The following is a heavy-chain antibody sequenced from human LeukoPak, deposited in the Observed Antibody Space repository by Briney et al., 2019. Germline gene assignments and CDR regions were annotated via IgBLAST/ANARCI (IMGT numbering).Heavy chain of an antibody. V-gene: IGHV3-48*04. CDR3: ARILRDLAVAGRGNWFDP. CDR1: GFTFSSYS. Sequence: GGSLRLSCAASGFTFSSYSMNWVRQAPGKGLEWVSYISSSSSTIYYADSVKGRFTISRDNAKNSLYLQMNSLRAEDTAVYYCARILRDLAVAGRGNWFDPWGQGTLVTVSS. D-gene: IGHD6-19*01. J-gene: IGHJ5*02. CDR2: ISSSSSTI.